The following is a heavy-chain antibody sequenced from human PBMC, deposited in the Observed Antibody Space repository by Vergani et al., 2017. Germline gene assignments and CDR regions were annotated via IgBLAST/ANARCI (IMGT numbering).Heavy chain of an antibody. CDR3: AGSVGGRPYCGGDCEGPKIDY. CDR1: GGTFSSYA. J-gene: IGHJ4*02. CDR2: IIPIFGTA. D-gene: IGHD2-21*02. Sequence: QVQLVQSGAEVKKPGSSVKVSCKASGGTFSSYAISWVRQAPGQGLEWMGGIIPIFGTANYAQKFQGRVTITADESTSTAYMELSSLRSEDTAVYYCAGSVGGRPYCGGDCEGPKIDYGGREPWSPSPQ. V-gene: IGHV1-69*01.